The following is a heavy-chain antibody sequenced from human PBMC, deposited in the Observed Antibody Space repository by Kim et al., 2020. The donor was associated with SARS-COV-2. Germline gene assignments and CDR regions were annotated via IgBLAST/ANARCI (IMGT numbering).Heavy chain of an antibody. CDR1: GGSFSGYY. J-gene: IGHJ5*02. CDR3: ARYLKYDYVWRSSSYNWFDP. CDR2: INHSGST. Sequence: SETLSLTCAVYGGSFSGYYWSWIRQPPGKGLEWIGEINHSGSTNYNPSLKSRVTISVDSSKNQFSLKLSSVTAADTAVYYCARYLKYDYVWRSSSYNWFDPCGQGNPVTVSS. V-gene: IGHV4-34*01. D-gene: IGHD3-16*01.